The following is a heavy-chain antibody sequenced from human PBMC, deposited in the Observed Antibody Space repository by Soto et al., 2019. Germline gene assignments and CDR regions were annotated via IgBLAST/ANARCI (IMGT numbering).Heavy chain of an antibody. J-gene: IGHJ3*01. CDR3: ARDADLITICGLVVLRDF. V-gene: IGHV1-8*01. Sequence: GASVKVSCKASGYTFTSYDINWVRQATGQGLEWMGWMNPNSGNTGHAQKFQGRVTMTTDTSTSTAYMELSSLRSDDTAVYYCARDADLITICGLVVLRDFCGQGTMV. CDR1: GYTFTSYD. D-gene: IGHD3-3*01. CDR2: MNPNSGNT.